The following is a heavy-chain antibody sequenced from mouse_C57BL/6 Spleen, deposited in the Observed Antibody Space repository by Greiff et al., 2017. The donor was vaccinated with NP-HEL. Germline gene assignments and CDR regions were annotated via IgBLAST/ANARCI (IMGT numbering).Heavy chain of an antibody. D-gene: IGHD3-2*02. CDR3: ASQLRTYYYAMDY. CDR2: INPSNGGT. V-gene: IGHV1-53*01. CDR1: GYTFTSYW. Sequence: VKLQQPGTELVKPGASVKLSCKASGYTFTSYWMHWVKQRPGQGLEWIGNINPSNGGTNYNEKFKSKATLTVDKSSSTAYMQLSSLTSEDSAVYYCASQLRTYYYAMDYWGQGTSVTVSS. J-gene: IGHJ4*01.